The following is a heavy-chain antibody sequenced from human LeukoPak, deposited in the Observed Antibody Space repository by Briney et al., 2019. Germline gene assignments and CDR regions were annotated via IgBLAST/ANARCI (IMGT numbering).Heavy chain of an antibody. J-gene: IGHJ4*02. D-gene: IGHD3-10*01. CDR1: GFIFSSYA. Sequence: GGSLRLSCAASGFIFSSYALSWVRQAPGKGLEWVSTISGSGSTRHSADFVKGRFTISRDDSKNTLYLQMNSLRAEDTAVYYCAKELSTVRDYWGQGTLVTVSS. CDR2: ISGSGSTR. V-gene: IGHV3-23*01. CDR3: AKELSTVRDY.